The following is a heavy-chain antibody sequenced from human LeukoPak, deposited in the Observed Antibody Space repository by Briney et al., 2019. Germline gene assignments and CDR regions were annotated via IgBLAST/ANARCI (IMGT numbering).Heavy chain of an antibody. CDR2: IRYDGSNK. CDR3: AKDNRNYYGSGSYLDY. V-gene: IGHV3-30*02. D-gene: IGHD3-10*01. CDR1: GFTFSSYG. J-gene: IGHJ4*02. Sequence: GGSLRLSCAASGFTFSSYGMHWVRQAPGKGLEWVAFIRYDGSNKYYADSVKGRFTISRDNSKNTLYLQMNSLRAEDTAVYYCAKDNRNYYGSGSYLDYWGQGTLVTVSS.